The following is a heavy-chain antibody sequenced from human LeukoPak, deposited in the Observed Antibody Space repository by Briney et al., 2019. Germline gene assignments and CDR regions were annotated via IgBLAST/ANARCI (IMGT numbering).Heavy chain of an antibody. D-gene: IGHD1-1*01. CDR2: INHSGST. CDR1: GGSISSYY. CDR3: ARVYWNGDFDY. V-gene: IGHV4-34*01. J-gene: IGHJ4*02. Sequence: SETLSLTCTVSGGSISSYYWSWIRQPPGKGLEWIGEINHSGSTNYNPSLKSRVTISVDTSKNQFSLKLSSVTAADTAVYYCARVYWNGDFDYWGQGTLVTVSS.